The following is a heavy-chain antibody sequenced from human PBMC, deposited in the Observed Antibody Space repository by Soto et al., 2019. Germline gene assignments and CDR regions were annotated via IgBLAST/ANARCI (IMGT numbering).Heavy chain of an antibody. CDR2: IYYSGST. D-gene: IGHD6-6*01. J-gene: IGHJ6*03. V-gene: IGHV4-59*08. Sequence: PSETLSLTXTVSGGSISSYYWSWIRQPPGKGLEWIGYIYYSGSTKYNPSLKSRVTISVDRSKNQFSLKLSSMTAADTAVYYCASSSSSWYYYYMDVWGKGTTVTVSS. CDR1: GGSISSYY. CDR3: ASSSSSWYYYYMDV.